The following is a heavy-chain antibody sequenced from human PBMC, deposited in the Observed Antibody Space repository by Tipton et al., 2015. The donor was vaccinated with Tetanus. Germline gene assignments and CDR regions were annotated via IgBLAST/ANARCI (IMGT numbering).Heavy chain of an antibody. Sequence: TLSLTCTVSGDSVNFAMYYWTWIRQPPGKGLESIGFIHPGGSTHYNPSLRSRVSMSLDTSKNQFSLRLNSLTAADSALYYCARGEDQYKSGNHWGQGTPVTVSS. D-gene: IGHD1-1*01. CDR1: GDSVNFAMYY. CDR2: IHPGGST. J-gene: IGHJ5*02. V-gene: IGHV4-61*01. CDR3: ARGEDQYKSGNH.